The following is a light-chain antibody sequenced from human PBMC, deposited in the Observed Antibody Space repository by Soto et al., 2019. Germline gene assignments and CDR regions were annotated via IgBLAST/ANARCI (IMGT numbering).Light chain of an antibody. CDR1: SSDVGSYNL. J-gene: IGLJ3*02. CDR3: CSYAGSSTRM. Sequence: QSALTQPASVSGSPGQSITLSCTGTSSDVGSYNLVSWYQQHPGKAPKLMIYEGTKRPSGVSNRFSGYKSGNTASLTISGLQAEDEADYYCCSYAGSSTRMFGGGTKVTVL. CDR2: EGT. V-gene: IGLV2-23*01.